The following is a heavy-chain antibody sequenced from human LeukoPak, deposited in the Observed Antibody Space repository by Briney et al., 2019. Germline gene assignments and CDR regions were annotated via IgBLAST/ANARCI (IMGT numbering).Heavy chain of an antibody. Sequence: KPSETLSLTCTVSGGSISNYYWSWIRQPPGKGLEWIGYIHYSGSTNYNPSLKSRVTISVDTSKIQFSLKLSSVTAADTAVYYCARVRREIWDYYGSGSYYPFDYWGQGTLVTVSS. V-gene: IGHV4-59*12. CDR2: IHYSGST. CDR3: ARVRREIWDYYGSGSYYPFDY. CDR1: GGSISNYY. J-gene: IGHJ4*02. D-gene: IGHD3-10*01.